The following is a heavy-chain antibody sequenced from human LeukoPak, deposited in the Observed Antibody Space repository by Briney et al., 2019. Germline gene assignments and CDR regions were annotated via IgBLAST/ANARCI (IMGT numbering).Heavy chain of an antibody. V-gene: IGHV4-39*01. Sequence: PSETLSLTCTVSGGSISSSSHDWGWIRQPPGKGLEWIGSIYYSGSTYYNPSLKSRVTISVDTSKNQFSLNLSSVTAADTAVYYCARGLTGTTWFDPWGQGTLVTVSS. CDR1: GGSISSSSHD. D-gene: IGHD1-20*01. J-gene: IGHJ5*02. CDR3: ARGLTGTTWFDP. CDR2: IYYSGST.